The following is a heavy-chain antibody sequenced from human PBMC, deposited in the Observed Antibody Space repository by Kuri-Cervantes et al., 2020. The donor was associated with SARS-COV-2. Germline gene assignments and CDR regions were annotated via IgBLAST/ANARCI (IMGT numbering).Heavy chain of an antibody. CDR2: IKADGGEM. CDR1: GFTLTYRW. CDR3: AWGRGWTFDI. V-gene: IGHV3-7*04. Sequence: GESLKISCGASGFTLTYRWMAWFRQAPGKGLEWVAAIKADGGEMVYVDSAKGRFTISRDNAKNSVFLQMNSVRIEDTSLYFCAWGRGWTFDIWGRGTMVTVSS. J-gene: IGHJ3*02. D-gene: IGHD3-3*01.